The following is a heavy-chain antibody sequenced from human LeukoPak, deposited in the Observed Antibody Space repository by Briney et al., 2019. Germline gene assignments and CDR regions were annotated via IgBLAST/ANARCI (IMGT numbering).Heavy chain of an antibody. J-gene: IGHJ4*02. CDR2: VHYSGST. CDR1: GDSISRSNFY. Sequence: PSETLSLTSTVSGDSISRSNFYWGWIRQPPGKGLEWVGSVHYSGSTYYNPSLKSRVTISVDTSKNQFSLKLTSVTAADTAVYYCARPTYYDNSGYYYWGQGTLVTVSS. CDR3: ARPTYYDNSGYYY. D-gene: IGHD3-22*01. V-gene: IGHV4-39*01.